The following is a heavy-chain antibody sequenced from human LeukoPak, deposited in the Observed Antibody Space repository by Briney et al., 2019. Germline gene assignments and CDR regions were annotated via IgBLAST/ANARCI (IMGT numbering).Heavy chain of an antibody. CDR1: GFSFSSYS. V-gene: IGHV3-23*01. CDR2: IRRNGGDR. Sequence: GGSLRLSCAASGFSFSSYSMTWVRQAPGKGLEWVSNIRRNGGDRYYADSVKGRFTISRDNSKNTVYLEMNSLRVGDTAVYYCAKGGYDSWFDPWGQGTLVTVSS. CDR3: AKGGYDSWFDP. J-gene: IGHJ5*02. D-gene: IGHD3-3*01.